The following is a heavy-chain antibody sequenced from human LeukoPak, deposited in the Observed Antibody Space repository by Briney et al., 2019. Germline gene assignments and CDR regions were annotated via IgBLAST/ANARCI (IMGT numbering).Heavy chain of an antibody. V-gene: IGHV3-21*01. D-gene: IGHD3-22*01. J-gene: IGHJ3*02. CDR2: ISSSSGYI. CDR3: AREYYYDSSGSYGFDI. CDR1: GFTFSSYS. Sequence: GGSLRFSCAASGFTFSSYSVNWVRQAPGKGLEWVSSISSSSGYIYYADSVKGRFTISRDNAKSSLYLQMKGLRAEDTAVYYCAREYYYDSSGSYGFDIWGQGTMVTVSS.